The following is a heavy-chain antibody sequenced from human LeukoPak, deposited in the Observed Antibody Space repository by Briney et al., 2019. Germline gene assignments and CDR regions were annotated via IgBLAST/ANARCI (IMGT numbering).Heavy chain of an antibody. D-gene: IGHD6-6*01. CDR2: ISAYNGNT. Sequence: ASVKVSCKAPGYTFTSYGISWVRQAPGQGLEWMGWISAYNGNTNYAQKLQGRVTMTTDTSTSTAYMELRSLRSDDTAVYYCARDRKAYSSSSPFSSFWGQGTLVTVSS. CDR1: GYTFTSYG. J-gene: IGHJ4*02. V-gene: IGHV1-18*01. CDR3: ARDRKAYSSSSPFSSF.